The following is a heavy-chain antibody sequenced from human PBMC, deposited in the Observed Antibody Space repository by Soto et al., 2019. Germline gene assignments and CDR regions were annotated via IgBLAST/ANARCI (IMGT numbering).Heavy chain of an antibody. CDR1: GGSVSSGSYY. CDR3: ARTYYYGSGSQDAFDI. D-gene: IGHD3-10*01. V-gene: IGHV4-61*01. CDR2: IYYSGST. Sequence: SETLSLTCTVSGGSVSSGSYYWSWIRQPPGKGLEWIGYIYYSGSTNYNPSLKSRVTISVDTSKNQFSLKLSSLRSEDTAVYYCARTYYYGSGSQDAFDIWGQGTMVTVSS. J-gene: IGHJ3*02.